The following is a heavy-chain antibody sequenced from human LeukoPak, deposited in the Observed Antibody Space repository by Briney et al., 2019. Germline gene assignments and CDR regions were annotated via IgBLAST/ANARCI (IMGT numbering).Heavy chain of an antibody. J-gene: IGHJ4*02. CDR2: IYPAVSDT. CDR3: ARLLCINGLCYLNSPFDC. CDR1: GYSFTSYW. V-gene: IGHV5-51*01. D-gene: IGHD2-8*01. Sequence: GESLKISCKGSGYSFTSYWIVWVRQMPGKSLEWMGVIYPAVSDTKYSPSFQGLVTISADKSTSTAYLQWSSLKASDTAMYYCARLLCINGLCYLNSPFDCWGQGTLVTVSS.